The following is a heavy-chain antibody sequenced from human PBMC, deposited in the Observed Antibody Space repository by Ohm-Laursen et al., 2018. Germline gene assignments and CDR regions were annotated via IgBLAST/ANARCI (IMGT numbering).Heavy chain of an antibody. Sequence: SLRLSCAASGFTFSSYAMSWVRQAPGKGLEWVSAISGSADTTYYGDSVKGRFTISRDNSKNTLYLQMNSLRAEDTAVYYCARGWVSRGGNFDYWGQGTLVTVSS. CDR2: ISGSADTT. CDR3: ARGWVSRGGNFDY. CDR1: GFTFSSYA. J-gene: IGHJ4*02. D-gene: IGHD1-26*01. V-gene: IGHV3-23*01.